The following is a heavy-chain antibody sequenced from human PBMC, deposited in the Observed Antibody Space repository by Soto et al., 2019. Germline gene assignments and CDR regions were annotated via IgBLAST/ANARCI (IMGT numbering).Heavy chain of an antibody. CDR1: GASITTVGHY. V-gene: IGHV4-31*03. D-gene: IGHD1-26*01. CDR2: IYHTGTT. CDR3: ARSSGTLRSRKSDY. J-gene: IGHJ4*02. Sequence: PSETLSLPCSVSGASITTVGHYWTWIRQTPGKGLEWIGSIYHTGTTYYSKSLRSRLTISVDTSKSQFSLRLSSVTAADTAVYFCARSSGTLRSRKSDYWGQGSLVTGSS.